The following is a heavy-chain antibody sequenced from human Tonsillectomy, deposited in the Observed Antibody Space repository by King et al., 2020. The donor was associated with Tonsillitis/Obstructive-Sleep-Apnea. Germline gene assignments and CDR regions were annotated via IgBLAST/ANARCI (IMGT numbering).Heavy chain of an antibody. V-gene: IGHV2-5*02. J-gene: IGHJ4*02. CDR2: IYWDDDK. CDR3: AHRPGNHYYYAFDY. CDR1: GFSLSTSGVG. D-gene: IGHD3-10*01. Sequence: TLKESGPTLVKPTQTLTLTCTFSGFSLSTSGVGVGWIRQPPGKALEWLALIYWDDDKRYSPSLKSRLTITKDTPKNQVVLTMTNMDPVDTATYYCAHRPGNHYYYAFDYWGQGTLVTVSS.